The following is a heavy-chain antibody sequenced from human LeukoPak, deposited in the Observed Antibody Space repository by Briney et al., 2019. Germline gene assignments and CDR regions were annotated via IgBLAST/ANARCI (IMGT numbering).Heavy chain of an antibody. J-gene: IGHJ4*02. CDR1: GGSISSGGYS. CDR3: ARGGDYGDYTAAFDY. Sequence: SQTLSLTCAVSGGSISSGGYSWSWIRQPPGKGLEWIGHIYHSGSTYYNPSLKSRVTISVDRSKNQFSLKLSSVTAADTAVYYCARGGDYGDYTAAFDYWGQGTLVTVSS. CDR2: IYHSGST. D-gene: IGHD4-17*01. V-gene: IGHV4-30-2*01.